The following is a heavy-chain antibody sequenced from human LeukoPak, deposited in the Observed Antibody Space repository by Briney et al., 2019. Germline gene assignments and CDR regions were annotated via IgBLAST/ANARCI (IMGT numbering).Heavy chain of an antibody. CDR1: GGSISSYY. V-gene: IGHV4-59*12. CDR2: IYYSGST. Sequence: SETLSLTCTVSGGSISSYYCSWIRQPPGKGREWIGYIYYSGSTNYNPSVKSRVTMSVDPSTNQSSLKLSSVTAADTAFYYCHLVRGGGYFDYWGKGTLVTVSS. J-gene: IGHJ4*02. D-gene: IGHD3-10*01. CDR3: HLVRGGGYFDY.